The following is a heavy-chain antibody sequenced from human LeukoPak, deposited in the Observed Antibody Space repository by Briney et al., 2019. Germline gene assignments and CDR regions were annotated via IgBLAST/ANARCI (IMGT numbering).Heavy chain of an antibody. CDR1: GFTFSSYG. Sequence: GGSLRLSCAASGFTFSSYGMHWVRQAPGKGLEWVAFIRYDESNQYYADSVKGRFTISRDNSKSTLHLQMNSLKVEDTAVYYWAKGYGGSHFDYWGQGALVAVSS. D-gene: IGHD4-23*01. CDR3: AKGYGGSHFDY. J-gene: IGHJ4*02. V-gene: IGHV3-30*02. CDR2: IRYDESNQ.